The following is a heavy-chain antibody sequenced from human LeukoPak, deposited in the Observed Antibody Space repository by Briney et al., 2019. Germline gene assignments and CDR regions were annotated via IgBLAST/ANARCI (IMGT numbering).Heavy chain of an antibody. D-gene: IGHD2-2*01. CDR2: IKESGSEK. Sequence: PGGSLSLSCAASGFTFSNYLMSWVRQAPGKGLECVANIKESGSEKYYVDSVKGRFTISRDNANNSLSLQMNSLRAEDTAVYYCARARTTRGFQYWGQGTLVTVSS. CDR3: ARARTTRGFQY. J-gene: IGHJ4*02. V-gene: IGHV3-7*03. CDR1: GFTFSNYL.